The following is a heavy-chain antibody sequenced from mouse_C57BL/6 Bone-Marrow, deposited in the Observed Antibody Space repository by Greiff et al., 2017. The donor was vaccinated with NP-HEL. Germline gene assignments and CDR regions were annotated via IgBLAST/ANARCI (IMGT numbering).Heavy chain of an antibody. CDR2: ISDGGSYT. D-gene: IGHD2-4*01. J-gene: IGHJ3*01. CDR1: GFTFSSYA. CDR3: ARGDDYEEAY. Sequence: EVQLVESGGGLVKPGGSLKLSCAASGFTFSSYAMSWVRQTPEKRLEWVATISDGGSYTYSPDNVKGRFTISRDNAKNNLYMQMSHLKSEDTAMYYCARGDDYEEAYWGQGTLVTVSA. V-gene: IGHV5-4*01.